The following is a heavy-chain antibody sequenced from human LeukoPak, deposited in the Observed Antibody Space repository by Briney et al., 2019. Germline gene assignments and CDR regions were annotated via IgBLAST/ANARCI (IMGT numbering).Heavy chain of an antibody. CDR2: IYWNDDK. D-gene: IGHD1-7*01. Sequence: GPTLAKPTHTLTLTCIFTGFALRTSGVGVGWFRPTPAKVLERIALIYWNDDKRYSPSPTSRLTITKDASKNQVVLTMTNMDPADTTTYYCAHRPSFWNYGWLDPWGQGTLVTVSS. J-gene: IGHJ5*02. V-gene: IGHV2-5*01. CDR1: GFALRTSGVG. CDR3: AHRPSFWNYGWLDP.